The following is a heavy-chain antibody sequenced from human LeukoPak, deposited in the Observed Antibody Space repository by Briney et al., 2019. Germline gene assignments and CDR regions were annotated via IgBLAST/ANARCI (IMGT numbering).Heavy chain of an antibody. CDR3: ARVADGYNYYFDY. J-gene: IGHJ4*02. V-gene: IGHV1-69*13. CDR1: GGTFSSYA. Sequence: ASVKVSCKASGGTFSSYAISWVRQAPGQGLEWMGGTIPIFGTANYAQKFQGRVTITADESTSTAYMELSSLRSEDTAVYYCARVADGYNYYFDYWGQGTLVTVSS. CDR2: TIPIFGTA. D-gene: IGHD5-24*01.